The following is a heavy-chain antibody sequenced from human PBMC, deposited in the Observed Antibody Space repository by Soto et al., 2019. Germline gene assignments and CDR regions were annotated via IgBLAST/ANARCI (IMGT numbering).Heavy chain of an antibody. CDR1: GGTFSSYA. J-gene: IGHJ4*02. CDR2: VIPCFGTA. Sequence: QVQLVQSGAEVKKPGSSVKVACKASGGTFSSYAIIWVRQAPGQGLEWMGGVIPCFGTASYAQKFQGRVTIPADESTSTAYMELSSLRSEDTDVYYCAREKHTYYYDSSGYLLLYWGQGTLVTVSS. V-gene: IGHV1-69*01. CDR3: AREKHTYYYDSSGYLLLY. D-gene: IGHD3-22*01.